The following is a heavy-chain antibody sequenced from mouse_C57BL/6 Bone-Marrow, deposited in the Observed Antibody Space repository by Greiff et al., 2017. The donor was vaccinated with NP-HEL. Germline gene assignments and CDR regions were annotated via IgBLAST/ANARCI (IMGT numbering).Heavy chain of an antibody. D-gene: IGHD1-1*01. CDR3: AREGGITTVGDY. J-gene: IGHJ2*01. CDR1: GYTFTSYW. Sequence: QVQLQQPGAELVKPGASVKLSCKASGYTFTSYWMHWVKQRPGQGLEWIGMIHPNSGSTNYNEKFKSKATLTVDKSSSTAYMQLSSLTSEDYAVYYCAREGGITTVGDYWGQGPTLTVSS. CDR2: IHPNSGST. V-gene: IGHV1-64*01.